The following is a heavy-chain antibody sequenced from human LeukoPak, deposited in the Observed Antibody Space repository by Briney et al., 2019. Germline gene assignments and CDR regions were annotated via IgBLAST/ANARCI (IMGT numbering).Heavy chain of an antibody. Sequence: SETLSVTLTGSGGSIYSYYWSWIRQAPGKGLEWIAYISDIGSINYNHSLKSRVTISLDTSKNQFSLKLSSVTAADTAVYYCAGHHLRNTVDFWGQGTLVTVSS. V-gene: IGHV4-59*08. J-gene: IGHJ4*02. D-gene: IGHD2/OR15-2a*01. CDR3: AGHHLRNTVDF. CDR2: ISDIGSI. CDR1: GGSIYSYY.